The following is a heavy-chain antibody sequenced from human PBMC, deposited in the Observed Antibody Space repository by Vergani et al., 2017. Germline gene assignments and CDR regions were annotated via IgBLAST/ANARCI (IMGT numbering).Heavy chain of an antibody. CDR1: GFALNRHAMY. CDR3: ARHLTTSYVSPFDL. CDR2: VHSTGTT. D-gene: IGHD3-9*01. V-gene: IGHV4-39*01. Sequence: QVQLVESGGGVVQPGTSLRLSCVVSGFALNRHAMYWVRQAPGKGLEWLGTVHSTGTTYYNPSLKSRLTVSVDRSNNYLSLNLTSVTATDTAVYYCARHLTTSYVSPFDLWGRGALVTVSS. J-gene: IGHJ2*01.